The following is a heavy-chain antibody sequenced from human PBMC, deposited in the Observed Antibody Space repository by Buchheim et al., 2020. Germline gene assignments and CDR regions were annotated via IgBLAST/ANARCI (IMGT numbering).Heavy chain of an antibody. CDR3: ARGLRYCSSTSCYTGLRSNFDY. CDR1: GGSFSGYY. J-gene: IGHJ4*02. Sequence: QVQLQQWGAGLLKPSETLSLTCAVYGGSFSGYYWSWIRQPPGKGLEWIGEINHSGSTNYNPSLKSRVTISVDTSKNQFSLKLSSVTAADTAVYYCARGLRYCSSTSCYTGLRSNFDYWGQGTL. CDR2: INHSGST. D-gene: IGHD2-2*02. V-gene: IGHV4-34*01.